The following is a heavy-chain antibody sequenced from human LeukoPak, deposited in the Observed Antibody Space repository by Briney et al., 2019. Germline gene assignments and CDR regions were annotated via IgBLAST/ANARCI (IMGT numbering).Heavy chain of an antibody. CDR2: ISASGNTI. Sequence: GGSLRLSCAASGFTFSSYEMNWVRQAPGKGLEWVSYISASGNTIYYAESVKGRFNMSRDNAKNSLYLQMNSLRVGDTAVYYCARDRDGDYGFDAFDMWGQGTMVTVSS. CDR3: ARDRDGDYGFDAFDM. V-gene: IGHV3-48*03. D-gene: IGHD4-17*01. J-gene: IGHJ3*02. CDR1: GFTFSSYE.